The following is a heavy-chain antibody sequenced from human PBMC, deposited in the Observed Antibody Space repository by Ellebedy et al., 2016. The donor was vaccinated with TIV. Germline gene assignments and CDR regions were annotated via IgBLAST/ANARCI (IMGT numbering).Heavy chain of an antibody. CDR1: GFTFSSNS. CDR3: ARWLYGSGSPRFDY. V-gene: IGHV3-7*01. D-gene: IGHD3-10*01. J-gene: IGHJ4*02. Sequence: PGGSLRLSCAASGFTFSSNSMTWVRQAPGKGLEWVANINQDGGEKYYVDSVKGRFTISRDNTKNSLYLQMSSLRAEDTAVYYCARWLYGSGSPRFDYWGQGTLVTVSS. CDR2: INQDGGEK.